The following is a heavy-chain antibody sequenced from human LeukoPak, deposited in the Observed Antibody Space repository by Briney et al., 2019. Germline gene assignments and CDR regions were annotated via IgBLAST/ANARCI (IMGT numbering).Heavy chain of an antibody. V-gene: IGHV3-7*01. CDR3: EKDGDRIEAPFDY. CDR2: IKLDGSEK. Sequence: GGALTLSCAASAFTFSRYYMSWVRQAPGKGLECVASIKLDGSEKYYVDSVKGRFTISRDNPEKSLYLQMHSLRVEDTGVYYCEKDGDRIEAPFDYWGQDTLVPVSS. J-gene: IGHJ4*02. CDR1: AFTFSRYY. D-gene: IGHD7-27*01.